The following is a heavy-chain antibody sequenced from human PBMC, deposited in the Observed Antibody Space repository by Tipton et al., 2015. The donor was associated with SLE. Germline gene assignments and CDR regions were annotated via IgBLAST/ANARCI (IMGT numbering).Heavy chain of an antibody. J-gene: IGHJ6*02. CDR3: ARGSNYYYNYGMDV. CDR2: IYTSGST. V-gene: IGHV4-61*02. Sequence: GLVKPSETLSLTCTVSGGSISSGSYYCSWIRQPAGKGLEWIGRIYTSGSTNYNPSLKSRVTISVDTSKNQFSLKLRSVTAADTAVYFCARGSNYYYNYGMDVWGQGATVTVSS. CDR1: GGSISSGSYY.